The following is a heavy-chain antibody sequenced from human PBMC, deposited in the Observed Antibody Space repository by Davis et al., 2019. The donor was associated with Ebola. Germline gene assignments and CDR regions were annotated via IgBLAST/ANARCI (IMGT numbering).Heavy chain of an antibody. V-gene: IGHV1-3*01. CDR1: GYTFTTYA. J-gene: IGHJ5*02. Sequence: ASVKVSCKASGYTFTTYAIHWLRQAPGQRLEWMGLINAAKGNTKYSQKFQGRVTMTRDTSAGTAYMEISSLTSEDTAVYYCARPVAAPNWFDPWGQGTLVTVSS. CDR3: ARPVAAPNWFDP. D-gene: IGHD6-19*01. CDR2: INAAKGNT.